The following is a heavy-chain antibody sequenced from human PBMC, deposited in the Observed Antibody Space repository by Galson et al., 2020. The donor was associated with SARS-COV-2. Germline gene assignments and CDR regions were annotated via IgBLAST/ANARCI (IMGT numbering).Heavy chain of an antibody. V-gene: IGHV4-39*07. D-gene: IGHD3-3*01. CDR1: GGSISSSSYY. Sequence: SETLSLTCTVSGGSISSSSYYWGWIRQPPGKGLEWLGSIYYSGSTYYNPSLKSRVTISEDTSKNQFSLKLSSVTAADTAVYYGARTVTYYDFWSGYYVENWFDPWGQGTLVTVSS. CDR3: ARTVTYYDFWSGYYVENWFDP. J-gene: IGHJ5*02. CDR2: IYYSGST.